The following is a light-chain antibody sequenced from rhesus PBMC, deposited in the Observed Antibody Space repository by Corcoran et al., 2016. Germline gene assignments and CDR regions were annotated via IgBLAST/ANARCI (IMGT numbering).Light chain of an antibody. CDR2: EVS. V-gene: IGLV2-32*02. CDR1: SSDIGAYNY. CDR3: SSYAGRNTFI. J-gene: IGLJ1*01. Sequence: QAVLTQPRSVSGSPGQSVTISCTGTSSDIGAYNYVSWYQQHPGTAPKFMIYEVSKRPSGVSDRFSGSKSGNTASLTISGLQAEDEGDYDCSSYAGRNTFIFGAGTRLTVL.